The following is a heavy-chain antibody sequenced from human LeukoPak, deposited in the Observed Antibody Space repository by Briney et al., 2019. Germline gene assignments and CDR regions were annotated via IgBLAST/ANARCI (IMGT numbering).Heavy chain of an antibody. V-gene: IGHV3-23*01. CDR3: AREKEGYCSRTSCYLDYYYYYMDV. CDR2: ISGSGGST. J-gene: IGHJ6*03. D-gene: IGHD2-2*01. Sequence: GGSLRLSCAASGFTFSDYYMSWIRQAPGKGLEWVSAISGSGGSTYYADSVKGRFTISRDNSKNTLYLQMNSLRAEDTAVYYCAREKEGYCSRTSCYLDYYYYYMDVWGKGTTVTISS. CDR1: GFTFSDYY.